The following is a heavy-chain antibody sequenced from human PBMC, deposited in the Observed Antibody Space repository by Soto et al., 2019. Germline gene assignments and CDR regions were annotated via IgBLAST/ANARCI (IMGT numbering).Heavy chain of an antibody. J-gene: IGHJ5*02. Sequence: PSETLSLTCTVSGGSITDYSWVWIRQPAGKGLEWIGRIFSSGSTNYNPSLKGRITMSLDTSKNQFSLKLNSATATDTAVYFCARDVAAVGTDWFDPWGQGTLVTVSS. V-gene: IGHV4-4*07. D-gene: IGHD6-13*01. CDR1: GGSITDYS. CDR2: IFSSGST. CDR3: ARDVAAVGTDWFDP.